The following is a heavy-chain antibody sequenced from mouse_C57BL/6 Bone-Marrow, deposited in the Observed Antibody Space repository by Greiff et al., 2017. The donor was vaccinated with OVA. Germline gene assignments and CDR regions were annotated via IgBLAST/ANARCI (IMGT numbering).Heavy chain of an antibody. CDR2: INPNYGTT. V-gene: IGHV1-39*01. CDR1: GYSFTDYN. CDR3: EGSSSWFAY. J-gene: IGHJ3*01. Sequence: EVKLQESGPELVKPGASVTISCKASGYSFTDYNMNWVKQSNGKSLEWIGVINPNYGTTSYNQKFKGKATLTVDQSSSTAYMQLNSLTSEDSAVYYCEGSSSWFAYWGQGTLVTVSA. D-gene: IGHD1-1*01.